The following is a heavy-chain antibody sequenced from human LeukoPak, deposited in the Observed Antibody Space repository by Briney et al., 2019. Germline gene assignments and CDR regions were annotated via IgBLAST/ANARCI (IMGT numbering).Heavy chain of an antibody. CDR3: ARDGSRRDSTLFDY. CDR2: VRGYNGDT. CDR1: GYTFTSYS. V-gene: IGHV1-18*01. J-gene: IGHJ4*02. D-gene: IGHD5-24*01. Sequence: ASVKVSCKASGYTFTSYSISWVRQAPGQGLEWLEWVRGYNGDTNYAQKIQGRVSMTTDTSTTTAYMELRSLTSDDTAVYYCARDGSRRDSTLFDYWGQGTLVIVSS.